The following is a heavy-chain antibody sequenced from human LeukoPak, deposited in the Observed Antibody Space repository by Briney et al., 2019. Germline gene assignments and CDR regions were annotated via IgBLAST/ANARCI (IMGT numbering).Heavy chain of an antibody. D-gene: IGHD3-22*01. CDR2: ISAYNGNT. Sequence: ASVKVSCKASGYTXISYGITWVRQAPGQGLEWMGWISAYNGNTNYAQNLQGRVTMTTDTSTRTAYMELRSLTSDDSAVYFCATSYHYDSSGYPNYFDYWGQGTLVTVSS. J-gene: IGHJ4*02. V-gene: IGHV1-18*01. CDR1: GYTXISYG. CDR3: ATSYHYDSSGYPNYFDY.